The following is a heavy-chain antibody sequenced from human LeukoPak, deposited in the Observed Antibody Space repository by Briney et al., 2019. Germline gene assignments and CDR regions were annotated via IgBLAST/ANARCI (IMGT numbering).Heavy chain of an antibody. V-gene: IGHV4-38-2*02. CDR2: MYHSGNT. Sequence: PSEILSLTCIVSGYSISSGYYWGWIRQPPGKGLEWIGSMYHSGNTYYNPSLKSRVTISVDTSNNQFSLKVTSVTAADTAVYYCARQMALDYWGQGTLVTVSS. J-gene: IGHJ4*02. CDR1: GYSISSGYY. D-gene: IGHD5-24*01. CDR3: ARQMALDY.